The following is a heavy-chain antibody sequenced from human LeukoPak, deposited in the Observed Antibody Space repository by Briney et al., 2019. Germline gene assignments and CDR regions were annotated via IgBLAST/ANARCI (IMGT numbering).Heavy chain of an antibody. D-gene: IGHD2-2*01. J-gene: IGHJ4*02. Sequence: PSETLSLTCAVYGGSFSGYYWSWIRQPPGKGLEWIGEINHSGSTNYNPSLKSRVTISVDTSKNQFSLKLSSVTAADTAVYYCARHVGGGYCSSTSCNFDYWGQGTLVTVSS. CDR3: ARHVGGGYCSSTSCNFDY. CDR2: INHSGST. CDR1: GGSFSGYY. V-gene: IGHV4-34*01.